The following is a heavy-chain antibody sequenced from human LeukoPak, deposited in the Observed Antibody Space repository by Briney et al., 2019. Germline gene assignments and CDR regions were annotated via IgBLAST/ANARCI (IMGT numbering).Heavy chain of an antibody. CDR1: GFTFSNTW. D-gene: IGHD3-10*01. CDR3: TTLYGSGNYY. CDR2: IKSKTDDGTT. J-gene: IGHJ4*02. Sequence: GGSLRLSCAASGFTFSNTWMSWVRQAPGKGVEWVGQIKSKTDDGTTDYAAPVKGRFTISRDDSKNTLYLQMNSLKTEDTAVYYCTTLYGSGNYYWGQGTLVTVSS. V-gene: IGHV3-15*01.